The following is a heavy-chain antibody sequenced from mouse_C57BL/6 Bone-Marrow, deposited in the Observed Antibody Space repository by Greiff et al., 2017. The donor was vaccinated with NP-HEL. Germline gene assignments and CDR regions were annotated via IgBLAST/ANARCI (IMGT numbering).Heavy chain of an antibody. Sequence: QVTLKVSGPGILQPSQTLSLSCSLSGFSLSTFGMGVGWIRQPSGMGLEWLAHIWWDDDKYYNPALKSWPTIAKDTSKNQVFRKIANVDTADTATYYCARIAGGLRRLYYAMDYWGQGTSVTVSS. CDR2: IWWDDDK. CDR3: ARIAGGLRRLYYAMDY. V-gene: IGHV8-8*01. CDR1: GFSLSTFGMG. D-gene: IGHD1-2*01. J-gene: IGHJ4*01.